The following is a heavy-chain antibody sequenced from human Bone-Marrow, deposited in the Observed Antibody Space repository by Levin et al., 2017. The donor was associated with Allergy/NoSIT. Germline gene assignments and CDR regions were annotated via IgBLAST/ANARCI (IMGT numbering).Heavy chain of an antibody. Sequence: GGSLRLSCAASGFTFSSYSMNWVRQAPGKGLEWVSSISSSSSYIYYADSVKGRFTISRDNAKNSLYLQMNSLRAEDTAVYYCAGQRTYYYDSSGRRLGYWGQGTLVTVSS. D-gene: IGHD3-22*01. CDR1: GFTFSSYS. CDR2: ISSSSSYI. J-gene: IGHJ4*02. CDR3: AGQRTYYYDSSGRRLGY. V-gene: IGHV3-21*01.